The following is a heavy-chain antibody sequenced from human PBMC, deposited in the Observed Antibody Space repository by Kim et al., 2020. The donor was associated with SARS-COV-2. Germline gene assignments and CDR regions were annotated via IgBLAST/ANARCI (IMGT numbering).Heavy chain of an antibody. CDR3: ARDLAYGDFHYYFYY. V-gene: IGHV3-21*06. CDR2: ISSQADDI. CDR1: GFNFNEYS. J-gene: IGHJ4*01. D-gene: IGHD4-17*01. Sequence: GGSLRLSCDVSGFNFNEYSMNWVRQAPGKGLEWVSFISSQADDIYYADSVRGRFTVSRDSAKNSLYLHMKNLRVEDTAVYYCARDLAYGDFHYYFYYWG.